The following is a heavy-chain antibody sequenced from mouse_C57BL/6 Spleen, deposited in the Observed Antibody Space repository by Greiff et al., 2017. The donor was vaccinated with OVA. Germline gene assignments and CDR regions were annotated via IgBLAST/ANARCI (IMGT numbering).Heavy chain of an antibody. V-gene: IGHV10-3*01. CDR1: GFTFNTYA. CDR2: IRSKSSNYAT. D-gene: IGHD4-1*02. Sequence: EVQRVESGGGLVQPKGSLKLSCAASGFTFNTYAMHWVRQAPGKGLEWVARIRSKSSNYATYYADSVKDRFTISRDDSQSMLYLQMNNLKTEDTAMYYCVRESPTGADWYFDVWGTGTTVTVSS. CDR3: VRESPTGADWYFDV. J-gene: IGHJ1*03.